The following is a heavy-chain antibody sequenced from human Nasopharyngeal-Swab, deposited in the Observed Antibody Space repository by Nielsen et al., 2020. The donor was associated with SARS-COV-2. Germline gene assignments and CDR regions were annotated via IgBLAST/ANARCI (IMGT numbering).Heavy chain of an antibody. Sequence: SETLSLTCTVSGDSINNYYWNWIRQPPGKGLEWIGYIYYSGSTNYNPSLKSRVTISIDTSRNQFSLKLSSVTAADTAVYYCARLLSGTKPPHDAFDIWGQGTMVTVSS. D-gene: IGHD1-26*01. CDR3: ARLLSGTKPPHDAFDI. V-gene: IGHV4-59*08. CDR1: GDSINNYY. J-gene: IGHJ3*02. CDR2: IYYSGST.